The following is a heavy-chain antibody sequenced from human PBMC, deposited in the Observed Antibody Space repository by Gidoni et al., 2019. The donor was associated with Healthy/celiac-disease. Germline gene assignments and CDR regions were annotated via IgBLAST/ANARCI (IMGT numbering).Heavy chain of an antibody. CDR2: IYPGDSDT. J-gene: IGHJ5*02. V-gene: IGHV5-51*01. Sequence: EVQLVHSGAEVKKHGESLKISCKGSGYSFTSYWTGWVRQMPGKVLAWMGCIYPGDSDTRYSPSFQGQVTISADKSISTAYLQWSSLKASDTAMYYCARCGRRGGNSWWFDPWGQGTLVTVSS. CDR1: GYSFTSYW. D-gene: IGHD2-21*02. CDR3: ARCGRRGGNSWWFDP.